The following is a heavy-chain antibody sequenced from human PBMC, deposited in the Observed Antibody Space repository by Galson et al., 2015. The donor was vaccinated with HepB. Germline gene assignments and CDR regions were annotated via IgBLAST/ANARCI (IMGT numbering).Heavy chain of an antibody. CDR1: GGTFSSYA. CDR3: ARDQGGSGGSCFDL. CDR2: IIPIFGTA. Sequence: SVKVSCKASGGTFSSYAISWVRQAPGQGLEWMGGIIPIFGTANYAQKFQGRVTITADKSTSTAYMELSSLRSEDTAVYYCARDQGGSGGSCFDLWGRGTLVTVSS. J-gene: IGHJ2*01. D-gene: IGHD2-15*01. V-gene: IGHV1-69*06.